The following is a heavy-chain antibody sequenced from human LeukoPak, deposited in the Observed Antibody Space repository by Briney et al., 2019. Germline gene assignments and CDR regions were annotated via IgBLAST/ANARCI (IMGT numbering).Heavy chain of an antibody. J-gene: IGHJ3*02. CDR3: ARGFRIAVTADAFDI. CDR2: IWYDGSNK. Sequence: GGSLRLSCAASGFTFSSYGMHWVRQAPGKGLEWVAVIWYDGSNKYYADSVKGRFTISRDNSKNTLYLQMNSLRAEDTAVHYCARGFRIAVTADAFDIWGQGTMVTVSS. V-gene: IGHV3-33*01. D-gene: IGHD6-19*01. CDR1: GFTFSSYG.